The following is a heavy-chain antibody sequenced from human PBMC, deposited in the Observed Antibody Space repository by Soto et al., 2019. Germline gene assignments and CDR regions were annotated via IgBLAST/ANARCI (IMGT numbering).Heavy chain of an antibody. CDR3: AKSEFVGNDAFDI. D-gene: IGHD3-10*01. V-gene: IGHV3-30*02. CDR1: GFTFSSVA. CDR2: IWGDGSTE. J-gene: IGHJ3*02. Sequence: PGGSLRLSCAASGFTFSSVAIHWVRQAPGKGLEWVAAIWGDGSTEKYADSVKGRFAISRDDSKNTLYLQMNSLRAEDTAVYYCAKSEFVGNDAFDIWGQGXMVTVSS.